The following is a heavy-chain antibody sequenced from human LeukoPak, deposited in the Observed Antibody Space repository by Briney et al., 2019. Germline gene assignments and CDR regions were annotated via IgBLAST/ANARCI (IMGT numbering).Heavy chain of an antibody. V-gene: IGHV3-30*02. J-gene: IGHJ4*02. Sequence: PGGSLTLSCAASGFTFNSYAMNWVRQAPGKGLEWVAFIRYDGSNKYYADSVKGRFTISRDNSKNTLYLQMNSLRAEDTAVYYCAKARIAAAGSLDYWGQGTLVTVSS. CDR2: IRYDGSNK. D-gene: IGHD6-13*01. CDR3: AKARIAAAGSLDY. CDR1: GFTFNSYA.